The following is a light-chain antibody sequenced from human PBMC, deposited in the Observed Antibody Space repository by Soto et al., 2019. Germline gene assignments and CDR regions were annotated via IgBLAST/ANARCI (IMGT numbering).Light chain of an antibody. Sequence: QSALTQPASVSGSPGQSITISCTGTSSDVGGYNYVSWYQQHPGKAPKVMIYDVSKRPSGISNRFSGSKSGNTASLTISGLQVEDEGDYYCSSYTGGSPRVVFGGGTKLTVL. V-gene: IGLV2-14*03. CDR1: SSDVGGYNY. CDR3: SSYTGGSPRVV. CDR2: DVS. J-gene: IGLJ2*01.